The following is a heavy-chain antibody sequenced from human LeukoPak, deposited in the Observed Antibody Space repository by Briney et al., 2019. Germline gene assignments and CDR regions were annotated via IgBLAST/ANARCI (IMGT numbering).Heavy chain of an antibody. Sequence: GRSLRLSCAASGFTFSSYAMHWVRQAPGKGLEWVAVISYDGSNKYYADSVKGRFTISRDNSKNTLYLQMNSLRAEDTAVYYCARDGLARGIVYMDVWGKGTTVTVSS. CDR1: GFTFSSYA. V-gene: IGHV3-30*01. CDR2: ISYDGSNK. J-gene: IGHJ6*03. D-gene: IGHD3-22*01. CDR3: ARDGLARGIVYMDV.